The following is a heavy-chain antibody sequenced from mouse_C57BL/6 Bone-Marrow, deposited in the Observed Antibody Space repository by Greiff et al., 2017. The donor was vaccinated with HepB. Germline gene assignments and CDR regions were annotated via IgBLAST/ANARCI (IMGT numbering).Heavy chain of an antibody. V-gene: IGHV1-82*01. Sequence: QVQLQQSGPELVKPGASVKISCKASGYAFSSSWMNWVKQRPGKGLEWIGRIYPGDGDTNYNGKFKGKATLTADKSSSSAYMQLSSLTSEDSAFYFCARSGTTVPLDYWGKGTTLTVSS. CDR3: ARSGTTVPLDY. CDR2: IYPGDGDT. D-gene: IGHD1-1*01. CDR1: GYAFSSSW. J-gene: IGHJ2*01.